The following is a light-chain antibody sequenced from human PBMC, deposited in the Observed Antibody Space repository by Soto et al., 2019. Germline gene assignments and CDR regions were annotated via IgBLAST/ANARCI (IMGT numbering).Light chain of an antibody. CDR1: SGHSSYA. V-gene: IGLV4-69*01. CDR3: QTWDTGSRNWV. J-gene: IGLJ3*02. Sequence: QPVLTQSPSASASLGASVKLTCTLSSGHSSYAIAWHQQQPEKGPRYLMKLNSDGSHSKGDGIPDRFSGSSSGAERYLTISSLQSEDEADYYCQTWDTGSRNWVFGGGTKLTVL. CDR2: LNSDGSH.